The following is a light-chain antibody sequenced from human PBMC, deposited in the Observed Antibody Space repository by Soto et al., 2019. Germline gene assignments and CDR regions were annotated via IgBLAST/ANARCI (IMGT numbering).Light chain of an antibody. CDR3: LQHSSHPRT. CDR1: QAIRYD. V-gene: IGKV1-17*01. J-gene: IGKJ1*01. CDR2: ATF. Sequence: IQMTQSPSSLSSSVGDRVTITCRASQAIRYDLGWYQQKPGTAPKRLIYATFTLQSGVPSRFSGSGSGTEFTLTIISLQPKDLSPYDALQHSSHPRTFGQGTKVDI.